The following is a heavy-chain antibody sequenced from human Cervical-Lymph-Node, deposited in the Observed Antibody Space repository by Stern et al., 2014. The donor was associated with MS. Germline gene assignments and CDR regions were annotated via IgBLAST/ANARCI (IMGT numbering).Heavy chain of an antibody. J-gene: IGHJ3*02. V-gene: IGHV3-11*01. Sequence: QVQLVESGGGLVKPGGSLRLSCATSGFTFSDYYMTWIRQAPGKGLEWLSYISRSGRTIYYADSVRGRFTISRDDAKNSLYRQMNSLGAEDTAVYYCAALSYDAFDTWGQGTKVTVSS. CDR1: GFTFSDYY. CDR3: AALSYDAFDT. D-gene: IGHD3-16*01. CDR2: ISRSGRTI.